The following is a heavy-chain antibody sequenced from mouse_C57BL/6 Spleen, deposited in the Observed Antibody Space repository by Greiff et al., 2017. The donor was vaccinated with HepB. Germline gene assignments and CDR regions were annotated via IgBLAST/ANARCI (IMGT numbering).Heavy chain of an antibody. V-gene: IGHV5-4*03. J-gene: IGHJ2*01. CDR3: ARGDDYGSSGFDY. CDR2: ISDGGSYT. Sequence: EVKLEESGGGLVKPGGSLKLSCAASGFTFSSYAMSWVRQTPEKRLEWVATISDGGSYTYYPDNVKGRFTISRDNAKNNLYLQMSHLKSEDTAMYYCARGDDYGSSGFDYWGQGTTLTVSS. D-gene: IGHD1-1*01. CDR1: GFTFSSYA.